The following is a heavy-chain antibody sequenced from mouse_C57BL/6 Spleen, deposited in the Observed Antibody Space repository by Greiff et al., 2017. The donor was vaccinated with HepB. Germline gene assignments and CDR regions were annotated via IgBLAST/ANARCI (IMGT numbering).Heavy chain of an antibody. J-gene: IGHJ4*01. CDR1: GFTFSDYY. CDR3: ARDGNDYDSYYAMDY. D-gene: IGHD2-4*01. V-gene: IGHV5-16*01. CDR2: INYDGSST. Sequence: EVNLVESEGGLVQPGSSMKLSCTASGFTFSDYYMAWVRQVPEKGLEWVANINYDGSSTYYLDSLKSRFIISRDNAKNILYLQMSSLKSEDTATYYCARDGNDYDSYYAMDYWGQGTSVTVSA.